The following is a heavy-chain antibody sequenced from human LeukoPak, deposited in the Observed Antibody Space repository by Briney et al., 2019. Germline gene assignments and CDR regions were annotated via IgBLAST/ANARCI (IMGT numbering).Heavy chain of an antibody. CDR2: VSADGRTQ. J-gene: IGHJ4*02. V-gene: IGHV3-30*03. CDR1: GFTFSSYG. D-gene: IGHD2-2*01. Sequence: GGSLRLSCAASGFTFSSYGMHWVRQAPGKGLEWVAVVSADGRTQLYSDSVKGRFTVSRDNSLNTLHLQMNSLKTEDTAVYYCAVSVVPAAMGFDYWGQGTLVTVSS. CDR3: AVSVVPAAMGFDY.